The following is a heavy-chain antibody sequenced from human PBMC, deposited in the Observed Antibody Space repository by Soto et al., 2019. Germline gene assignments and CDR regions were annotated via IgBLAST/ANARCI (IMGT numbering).Heavy chain of an antibody. J-gene: IGHJ4*02. CDR3: ATLMVGATS. D-gene: IGHD1-26*01. Sequence: PGGSMRLSCAASVFPLSSYAMSWVRQAPGKGLEWVSAISGSGGSTYYADSVKGRFTISRDNSKNTLYLQMNSLRAEDTAVYYSATLMVGATSGGQGTLVTVS. CDR2: ISGSGGST. CDR1: VFPLSSYA. V-gene: IGHV3-23*01.